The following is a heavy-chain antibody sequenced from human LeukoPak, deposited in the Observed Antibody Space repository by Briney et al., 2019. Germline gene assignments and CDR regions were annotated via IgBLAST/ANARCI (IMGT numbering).Heavy chain of an antibody. V-gene: IGHV3-30*18. D-gene: IGHD5-18*01. CDR1: GFTFRNYG. Sequence: GGSLRLSCAAPGFTFRNYGMHWVRQAPGKGLEWVAVISFDAGTKHYADSVKGRFTLSRDNSENTLCLQMDSLRAEDTAVYYCAKDPGYTYGSGGLDIWGLGTLVTVSS. J-gene: IGHJ3*02. CDR3: AKDPGYTYGSGGLDI. CDR2: ISFDAGTK.